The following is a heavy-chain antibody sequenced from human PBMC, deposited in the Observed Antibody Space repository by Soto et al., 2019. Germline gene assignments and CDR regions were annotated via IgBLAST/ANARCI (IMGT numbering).Heavy chain of an antibody. CDR3: ARDEGYCIGGSCYSDAFDI. CDR2: ISYDGSNK. D-gene: IGHD2-15*01. Sequence: QVQLVESGGGVVQPGRSLRLSCAASGFTFSSYAMHWVRQAPGKGLEWVAVISYDGSNKYDADPVKGRFTISRDNSKNPLSLQMNRLRAEDTAVYYCARDEGYCIGGSCYSDAFDIWGQGTMVTVSS. J-gene: IGHJ3*02. CDR1: GFTFSSYA. V-gene: IGHV3-30-3*01.